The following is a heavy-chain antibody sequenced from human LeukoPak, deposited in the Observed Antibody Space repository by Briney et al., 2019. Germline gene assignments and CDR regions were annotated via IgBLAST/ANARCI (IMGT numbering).Heavy chain of an antibody. CDR3: ARGGYYYDSSGYSAY. D-gene: IGHD3-22*01. CDR2: INPNSGGT. CDR1: GYTFTGYY. J-gene: IGHJ4*02. V-gene: IGHV1-2*02. Sequence: ASVTVSCKASGYTFTGYYMHWVRQAPGQGLEWMGWINPNSGGTNYAQKFQGRVTMTRDTSISTDYMEMSRLRSDDTAVYYCARGGYYYDSSGYSAYWGQGTLVTVSS.